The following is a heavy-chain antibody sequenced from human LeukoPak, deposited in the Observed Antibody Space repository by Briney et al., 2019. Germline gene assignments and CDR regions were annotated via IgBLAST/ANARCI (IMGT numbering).Heavy chain of an antibody. CDR1: GFTLSSYY. CDR2: INGDGSST. J-gene: IGHJ6*02. V-gene: IGHV3-74*01. CDR3: ARGGVPGSMDV. D-gene: IGHD3-10*01. Sequence: GGSLRLSCEASGFTLSSYYMHWARQTPGKGLIWVSQINGDGSSTGYADSVKGRLTISRDNAKNTLCLQMNSLRAEDTAVYHCARGGVPGSMDVWGRGTTVTVSS.